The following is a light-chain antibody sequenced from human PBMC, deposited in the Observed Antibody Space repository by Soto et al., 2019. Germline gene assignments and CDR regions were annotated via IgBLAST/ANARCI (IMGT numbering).Light chain of an antibody. Sequence: DIQMTQSPSTLSASVGDRVTITCRASQSISSWLAWYQQKPGKAPKLLIYKASSLESGVPTRFSGSGSGTEFTLTISSLQPDDVANYYCQQYNSYPYTFGQGTKLEIK. CDR1: QSISSW. V-gene: IGKV1-5*03. CDR2: KAS. CDR3: QQYNSYPYT. J-gene: IGKJ2*01.